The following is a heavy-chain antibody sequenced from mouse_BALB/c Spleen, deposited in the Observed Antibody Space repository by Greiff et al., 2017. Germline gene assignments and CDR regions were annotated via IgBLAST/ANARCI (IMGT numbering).Heavy chain of an antibody. CDR3: ARSDCRQCCAMDY. CDR2: IDPANGNT. Sequence: EVQLQQSGAELVKPGASVKLSCTASGFNITDYYMHWVKQRPEQGLEWIGRIDPANGNTKYDPKFQGKATMTADTSSNTACLQLSSLTTEDTAVFCCARSDCRQCCAMDYWGQGTSVTDSS. D-gene: IGHD3-2*01. V-gene: IGHV14-3*02. CDR1: GFNITDYY. J-gene: IGHJ4*01.